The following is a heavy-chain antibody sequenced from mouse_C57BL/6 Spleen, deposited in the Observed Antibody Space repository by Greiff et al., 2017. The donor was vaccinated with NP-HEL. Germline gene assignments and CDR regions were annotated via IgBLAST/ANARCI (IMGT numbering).Heavy chain of an antibody. CDR1: GFTFSSYG. V-gene: IGHV5-6*01. D-gene: IGHD2-4*01. CDR2: ISSGGSYT. Sequence: EVKLMESGGDLVKPGGSLKLSCAASGFTFSSYGMSWVRQTPDKRLEWVATISSGGSYTYYPDSVKGRFTISRDNAKNTLYLQMSSLKSEDTAMYYCARHEEDYDYDSWFAYWGQGTLVTVSA. J-gene: IGHJ3*01. CDR3: ARHEEDYDYDSWFAY.